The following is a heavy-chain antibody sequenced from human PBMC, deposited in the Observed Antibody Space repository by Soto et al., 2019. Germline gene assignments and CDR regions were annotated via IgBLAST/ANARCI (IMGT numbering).Heavy chain of an antibody. CDR2: ISAYNDCT. D-gene: IGHD3-16*01. Sequence: QVRLVQSAAEVKKPGASVKVSCKASGYTFIRYGITWVRQAPGQGLEWMGWISAYNDCTNHGQKLQGRVTMTTDTSPSTVYVELRRLRSDDTAVYYCARGGYYDKVWGKMNYYGFDVWGQGTTVTVSS. V-gene: IGHV1-18*01. J-gene: IGHJ6*02. CDR3: ARGGYYDKVWGKMNYYGFDV. CDR1: GYTFIRYG.